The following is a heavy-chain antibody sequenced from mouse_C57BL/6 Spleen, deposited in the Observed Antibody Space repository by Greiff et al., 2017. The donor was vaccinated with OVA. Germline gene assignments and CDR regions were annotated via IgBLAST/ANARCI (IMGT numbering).Heavy chain of an antibody. CDR1: GYTFTSYW. CDR3: ARSGTAQATLDY. V-gene: IGHV1-50*01. D-gene: IGHD3-2*02. Sequence: QVQLQQPGAELVKPGASVKLSCKASGYTFTSYWMQWVKQRPGQGLEWIGEIDPSDSYTNSNQKFKGKATLTVDTSSSTAYMQLSSLTSEDSAVYYCARSGTAQATLDYWGQGTTLTVSS. CDR2: IDPSDSYT. J-gene: IGHJ2*01.